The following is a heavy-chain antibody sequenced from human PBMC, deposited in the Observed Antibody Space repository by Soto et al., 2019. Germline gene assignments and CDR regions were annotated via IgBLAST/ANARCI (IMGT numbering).Heavy chain of an antibody. CDR2: IYYSGST. D-gene: IGHD6-13*01. CDR3: ARSRFYSRNQYYFDY. J-gene: IGHJ4*01. V-gene: IGHV4-61*01. Sequence: SETLSLTCTVSGGSVSSGSYYWSWIRQPPGKGLEWIGYIYYSGSTNYNPSLKSRVTISVDTSKNQFSLKLSSVTAADTAVYYCARSRFYSRNQYYFDYPGHGTPVTVSS. CDR1: GGSVSSGSYY.